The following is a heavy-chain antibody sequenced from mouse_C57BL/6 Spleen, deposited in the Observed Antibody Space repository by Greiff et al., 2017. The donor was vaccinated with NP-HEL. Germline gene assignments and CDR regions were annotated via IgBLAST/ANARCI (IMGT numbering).Heavy chain of an antibody. CDR1: GYTFTSYG. CDR3: ARAETEAMDY. Sequence: VMLVESGAELARPGASVKLSCKASGYTFTSYGISWVKQRTGQGLEWIGEIYPRSGNTYYNEKFKGKATLTADKSSSTAYMELRSLTSEDSAVYFCARAETEAMDYWGQGTSVTVSS. CDR2: IYPRSGNT. V-gene: IGHV1-81*01. J-gene: IGHJ4*01.